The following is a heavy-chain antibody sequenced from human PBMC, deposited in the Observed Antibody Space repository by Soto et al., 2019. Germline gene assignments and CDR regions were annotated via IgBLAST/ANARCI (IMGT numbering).Heavy chain of an antibody. Sequence: QVQLVQSGAEVKKPGSSVKVSCKASGGTFSRDAISWVRQAPGQGLEWMGGIIPMFGTAKYAQKFQGRLMITADESTSTAYMELRSLRSEDTAVYYCARGVVVVAASQLGWFDPWGQGTLVTVSS. CDR2: IIPMFGTA. V-gene: IGHV1-69*01. CDR1: GGTFSRDA. J-gene: IGHJ5*02. CDR3: ARGVVVVAASQLGWFDP. D-gene: IGHD2-15*01.